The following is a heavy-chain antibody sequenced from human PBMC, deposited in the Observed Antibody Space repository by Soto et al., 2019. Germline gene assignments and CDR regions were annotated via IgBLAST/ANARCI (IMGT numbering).Heavy chain of an antibody. D-gene: IGHD2-2*01. J-gene: IGHJ4*02. CDR2: ISASGGST. V-gene: IGHV3-23*01. CDR3: AKDYSTSHHFDY. Sequence: EVQVLESGGELVQPGGSLRLSCATSGFTFSNYAMSWVRQAPGKGLEWVSGISASGGSTHYADSVKGRFTISRDNSNNTLYLQMNSLRAEDTAVYYCAKDYSTSHHFDYWGQGTLVTVSS. CDR1: GFTFSNYA.